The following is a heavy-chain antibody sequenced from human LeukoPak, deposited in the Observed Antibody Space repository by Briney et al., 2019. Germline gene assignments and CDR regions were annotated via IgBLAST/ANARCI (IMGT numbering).Heavy chain of an antibody. CDR1: GYTFTGYY. CDR2: INPNGGGT. D-gene: IGHD6-19*01. Sequence: ASVKVSCKASGYTFTGYYMHWVRQAPGQGLEWMGWINPNGGGTNYAQKFQGRVTMTRDTSISTAYMELSRLRSDDTAVYYCARGWVAVAGTDYWGQGTLVTVSS. V-gene: IGHV1-2*02. J-gene: IGHJ4*02. CDR3: ARGWVAVAGTDY.